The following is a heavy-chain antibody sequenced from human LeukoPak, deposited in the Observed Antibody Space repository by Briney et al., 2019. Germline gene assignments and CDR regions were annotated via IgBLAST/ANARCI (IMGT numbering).Heavy chain of an antibody. Sequence: GGSLRLSCAASGFTVSSNYMSWVRQAPGKGLEWVSAISGSGGSTYYADSVKGRFTISRDNSKNTLYLQMNSLRAEDTAVYYCAKDGGAARPKDWFDPWGQGTLVTVSS. J-gene: IGHJ5*02. D-gene: IGHD6-6*01. CDR3: AKDGGAARPKDWFDP. CDR1: GFTVSSNY. CDR2: ISGSGGST. V-gene: IGHV3-23*01.